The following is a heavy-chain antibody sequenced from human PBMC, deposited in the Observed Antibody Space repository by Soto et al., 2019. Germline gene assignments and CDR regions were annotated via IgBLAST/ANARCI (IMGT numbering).Heavy chain of an antibody. J-gene: IGHJ4*02. CDR3: SRVDPGETSPFDH. Sequence: ASVKVSCKASGYIFTSYYLHWVRQAPGQGLEWMGWINPFDGSRMFAQSFQGRVAFTRDASTSTVYMELSGLRSDDTAVYYCSRVDPGETSPFDHWGQGTLVTVSS. V-gene: IGHV1-46*03. CDR2: INPFDGSR. CDR1: GYIFTSYY. D-gene: IGHD3-10*01.